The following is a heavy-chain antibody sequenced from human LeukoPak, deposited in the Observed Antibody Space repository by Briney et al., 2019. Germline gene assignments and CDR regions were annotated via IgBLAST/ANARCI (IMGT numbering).Heavy chain of an antibody. V-gene: IGHV5-51*01. Sequence: GESLKISCQPYGYSFFSNYWIAWVRQMPGKGLEWMGILYPGDSDSRYSPSFQGQVTISADRSISTAYLHWSSLKVSDTAMYYCARASRDGYNQNFDYWGQGTLVTVSS. CDR3: ARASRDGYNQNFDY. J-gene: IGHJ4*02. CDR1: GYSFFSNYW. D-gene: IGHD5-24*01. CDR2: LYPGDSDS.